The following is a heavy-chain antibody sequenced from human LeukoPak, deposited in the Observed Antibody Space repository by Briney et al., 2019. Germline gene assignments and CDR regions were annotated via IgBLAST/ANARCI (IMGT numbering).Heavy chain of an antibody. J-gene: IGHJ4*02. CDR3: ARLNLTTVPLGPFFDY. D-gene: IGHD4-17*01. CDR2: IYYSGST. Sequence: PSETLSLTCTVSGGSISSSSYYWGWIRQPPGKGLEWIGSIYYSGSTYYNPSLKSRVTISVDTSKNQFSLKLSSVTAADTAVYYCARLNLTTVPLGPFFDYWGQGTLVTVSS. V-gene: IGHV4-39*01. CDR1: GGSISSSSYY.